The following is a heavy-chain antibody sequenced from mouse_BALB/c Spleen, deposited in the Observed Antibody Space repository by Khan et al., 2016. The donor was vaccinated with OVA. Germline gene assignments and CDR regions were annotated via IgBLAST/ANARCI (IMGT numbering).Heavy chain of an antibody. Sequence: QVQLKQSGAELVRPESSVKMSCRAAGYTFTNYWIGWVKQRPGQGLEWIGDIYPGNGNTNYHEKFKGKATLTADTSSSTAYMQLSSLTSEDSAIYYCARPYYYGTTYAAMDDWGQGTSVTVSS. D-gene: IGHD1-1*01. CDR2: IYPGNGNT. CDR3: ARPYYYGTTYAAMDD. CDR1: GYTFTNYW. J-gene: IGHJ4*01. V-gene: IGHV1-63*02.